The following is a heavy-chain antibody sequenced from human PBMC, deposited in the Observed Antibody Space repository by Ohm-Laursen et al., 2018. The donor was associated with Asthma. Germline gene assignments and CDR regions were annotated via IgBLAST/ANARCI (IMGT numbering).Heavy chain of an antibody. J-gene: IGHJ4*02. V-gene: IGHV4-31*03. CDR1: GGSIGSGNNY. Sequence: TLSLTCTVSGGSIGSGNNYWSWIRQLPGKGLEWIGYIYYSGITYSNPSLRSRVSISVDTSKNQFSLKLSPVTAADTAVYYCARGTFYYESTGYYFFDHWGQGALVTVSS. CDR2: IYYSGIT. D-gene: IGHD3-22*01. CDR3: ARGTFYYESTGYYFFDH.